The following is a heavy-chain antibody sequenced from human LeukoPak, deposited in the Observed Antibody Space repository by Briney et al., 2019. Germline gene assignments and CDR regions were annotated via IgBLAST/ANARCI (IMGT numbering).Heavy chain of an antibody. V-gene: IGHV3-7*04. D-gene: IGHD5-24*01. CDR1: GFSFSNSW. CDR2: IKQDGSQK. Sequence: PGGSLRLSCAASGFSFSNSWMSWVRQGPGQGLEWVANIKQDGSQKYYVDSVKGRFTISRDNAKNSLYLQMNSLRAEDTAVYYCARDQERGFDPWGQGTLVTVSS. CDR3: ARDQERGFDP. J-gene: IGHJ5*02.